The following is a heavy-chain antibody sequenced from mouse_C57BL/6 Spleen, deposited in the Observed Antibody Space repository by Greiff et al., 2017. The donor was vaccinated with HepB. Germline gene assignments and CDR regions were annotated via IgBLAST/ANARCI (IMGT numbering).Heavy chain of an antibody. CDR3: ANDYYGSSSWFAD. V-gene: IGHV5-17*01. D-gene: IGHD1-1*01. CDR2: ISSGSSTI. Sequence: EVHLVESGGGLVKPGGSLKLSCAASGFTFSDYGMHWVRQAPEKGLEWVAYISSGSSTIYYADTVKGRFTISRDNAKNTLFLQMTSLRSEDTAMYYCANDYYGSSSWFADWGQGTLVTVSA. CDR1: GFTFSDYG. J-gene: IGHJ3*01.